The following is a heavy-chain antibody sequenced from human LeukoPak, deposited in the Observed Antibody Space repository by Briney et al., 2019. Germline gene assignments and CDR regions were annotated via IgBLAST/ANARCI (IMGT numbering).Heavy chain of an antibody. Sequence: ASVKVSCKASGYTFSGYYMHWVRQAPGQGLEWMGWINPNSGGTNYAQKFQGRVTMTRDTSISTAYMELSRLRSDDTAVYYCARDPANDFWSGYYMGNWFDPWGQGTLVTVSS. J-gene: IGHJ5*02. CDR3: ARDPANDFWSGYYMGNWFDP. D-gene: IGHD3-3*01. CDR2: INPNSGGT. V-gene: IGHV1-2*02. CDR1: GYTFSGYY.